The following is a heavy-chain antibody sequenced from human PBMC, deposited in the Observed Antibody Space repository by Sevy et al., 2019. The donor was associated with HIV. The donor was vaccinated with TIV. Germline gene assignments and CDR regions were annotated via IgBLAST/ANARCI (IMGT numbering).Heavy chain of an antibody. CDR2: IIPIFGTA. D-gene: IGHD5-12*01. CDR3: ASGYSGYDPIDY. V-gene: IGHV1-69*13. CDR1: GGTFSSYA. J-gene: IGHJ4*02. Sequence: ASVKVSCKASGGTFSSYAISWVRQAPGQGLEWMGGIIPIFGTANYGQKFQGRVTITADESTSTAYMELSSLRSEDTAMYYCASGYSGYDPIDYWGQGTLVTVSS.